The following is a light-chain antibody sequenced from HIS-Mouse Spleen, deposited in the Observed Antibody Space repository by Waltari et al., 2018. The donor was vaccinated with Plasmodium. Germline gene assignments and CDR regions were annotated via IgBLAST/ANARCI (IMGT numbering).Light chain of an antibody. V-gene: IGLV3-10*01. Sequence: SYDLTQPPSVSVSPGQTARITCSGDALPKKHAYWYQQKSGQAPVLVIYEDSKRPSGIPERFSGSSSGTMATLTISGAQVEDEADYYCYSTDSSGNHRVFGGGTKLTVL. J-gene: IGLJ3*02. CDR1: ALPKKH. CDR3: YSTDSSGNHRV. CDR2: EDS.